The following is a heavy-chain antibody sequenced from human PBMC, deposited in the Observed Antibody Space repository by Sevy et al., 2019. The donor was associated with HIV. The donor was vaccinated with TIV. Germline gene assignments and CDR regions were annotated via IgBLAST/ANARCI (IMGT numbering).Heavy chain of an antibody. CDR3: AKGIAVAGTVYFDY. CDR1: GFTFSNYA. CDR2: ISGSGGST. V-gene: IGHV3-23*01. D-gene: IGHD6-19*01. Sequence: GGSLRLSCAASGFTFSNYAMSWVRQAPGKGLEWVSTISGSGGSTYYADSVKGRFTISRDNSKSTLYLQMNSLRAEDTAVYYCAKGIAVAGTVYFDYWGQGTPVTVSS. J-gene: IGHJ4*02.